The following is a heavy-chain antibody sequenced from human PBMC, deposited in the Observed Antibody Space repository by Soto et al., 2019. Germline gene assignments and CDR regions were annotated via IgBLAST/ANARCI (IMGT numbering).Heavy chain of an antibody. CDR3: AREGRGKKAGYNGLVSLGY. CDR2: IIPIFNST. Sequence: QVQLVQSGAEVKTPGSSLKVSCKVSGSRFSNYVISWVRQAPGHGLEWLGRIIPIFNSTKYAQNFQGRVTITAAKSTSPASLELRSLRSDDTAVSYCAREGRGKKAGYNGLVSLGYWGQGTLVTVSS. V-gene: IGHV1-69*06. D-gene: IGHD2-2*02. J-gene: IGHJ4*02. CDR1: GSRFSNYV.